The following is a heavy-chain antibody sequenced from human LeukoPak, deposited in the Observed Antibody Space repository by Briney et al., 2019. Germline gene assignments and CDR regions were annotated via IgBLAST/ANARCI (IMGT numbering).Heavy chain of an antibody. CDR1: GFSFSSYW. CDR3: ARAPSEIGGYYPEYFRH. V-gene: IGHV3-7*01. J-gene: IGHJ1*01. D-gene: IGHD3-22*01. CDR2: IKQDGSEE. Sequence: GGSLRLSCAASGFSFSSYWMTWVRQAPGKGPEWLANIKQDGSEEYYVDSVTGRFTISRDNAKNTVSLQMNSLRAEDTGVYYCARAPSEIGGYYPEYFRHWGQGTLVIVSS.